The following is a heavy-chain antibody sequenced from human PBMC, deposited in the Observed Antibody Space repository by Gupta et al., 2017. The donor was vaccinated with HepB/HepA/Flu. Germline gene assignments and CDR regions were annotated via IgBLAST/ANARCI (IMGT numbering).Heavy chain of an antibody. CDR3: AKVGGPYQLLSAEYFQH. D-gene: IGHD2-2*01. CDR1: GFTFSSYG. J-gene: IGHJ1*01. V-gene: IGHV3-30*18. CDR2: ISYDGSNK. Sequence: QVQLVESGGGVVQPGRSLRLSCAASGFTFSSYGMQWVRQAPGKGLEWVAVISYDGSNKYYADSVKGRFTISRDNSKNTLYLQMNSLRAEDTAVYYCAKVGGPYQLLSAEYFQHWGQGTLVTVSS.